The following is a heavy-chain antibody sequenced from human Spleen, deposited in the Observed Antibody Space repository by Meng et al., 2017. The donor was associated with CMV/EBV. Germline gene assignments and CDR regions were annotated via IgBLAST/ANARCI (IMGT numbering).Heavy chain of an antibody. CDR2: INWNSNDI. D-gene: IGHD1-1*01. Sequence: LRLSCAASGFTFDDYAMHWVRQVPEKGLEWVAGINWNSNDIGYADSVKGRFTISRDNAKNSLYLQMNSLRPEDTALYYCARRHSTAGPYFAYWGQGTLVTVSS. CDR1: GFTFDDYA. V-gene: IGHV3-9*01. J-gene: IGHJ4*02. CDR3: ARRHSTAGPYFAY.